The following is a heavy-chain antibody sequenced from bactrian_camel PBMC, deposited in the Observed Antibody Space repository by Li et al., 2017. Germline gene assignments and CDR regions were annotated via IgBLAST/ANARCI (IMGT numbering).Heavy chain of an antibody. J-gene: IGHJ4*01. CDR1: GLTLSVNY. CDR2: IDGGSDST. V-gene: IGHV3-2*01. Sequence: HVQLVESGGGLVQPGGSLRLSCAASGLTLSVNYMSWVRQTPGKGLEWVSSIDGGSDSTYYSDSLKGRFTISRDNAAKNTLYLQMSSLQSEDTAVYYCATNVNIGAWRYWGQGTQVTVS. CDR3: ATNVNIGAWRY.